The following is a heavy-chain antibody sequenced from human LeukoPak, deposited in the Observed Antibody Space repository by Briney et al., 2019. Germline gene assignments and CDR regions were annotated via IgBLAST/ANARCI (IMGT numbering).Heavy chain of an antibody. CDR3: ARPVKSSSWPLDWFDP. Sequence: SVKVSCNASGGTFSSYAISWVRQAPGQGLEWMGGIIPIFGTANYAQKFQGRVTITADESTSTAYMELGSLRSEDTAVYYCARPVKSSSWPLDWFDPWGQGTLVTVSS. CDR1: GGTFSSYA. J-gene: IGHJ5*02. V-gene: IGHV1-69*13. CDR2: IIPIFGTA. D-gene: IGHD6-13*01.